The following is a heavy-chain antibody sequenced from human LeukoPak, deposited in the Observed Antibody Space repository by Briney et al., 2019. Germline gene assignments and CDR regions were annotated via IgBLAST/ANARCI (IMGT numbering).Heavy chain of an antibody. CDR1: GFTFDDYG. Sequence: GGSLRLSCAASGFTFDDYGMSWVRQAPGKGLEWVSGINWNGGSTGYADSVKGRFTISRDSSKNTLYLQMNSLRAEDTAVYYCAKDQLAHYYGSGSYYGYWGQGTLVTVSS. D-gene: IGHD3-10*01. J-gene: IGHJ4*02. CDR2: INWNGGST. V-gene: IGHV3-20*04. CDR3: AKDQLAHYYGSGSYYGY.